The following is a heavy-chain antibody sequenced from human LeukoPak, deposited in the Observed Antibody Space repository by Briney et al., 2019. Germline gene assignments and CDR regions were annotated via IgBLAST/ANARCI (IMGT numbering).Heavy chain of an antibody. J-gene: IGHJ6*02. V-gene: IGHV3-30*03. Sequence: GGSLRLSCAASGFTFSSYGMHWVRQAPGKGLEWVAVISYDGGNKYYADSVKGRFTISRDNSKNTLYLQMNSLRAEDTAVYYCAREGSSSSGYSYGPYYYYGMDVWGQGTTVTVSS. CDR2: ISYDGGNK. CDR1: GFTFSSYG. D-gene: IGHD5-18*01. CDR3: AREGSSSSGYSYGPYYYYGMDV.